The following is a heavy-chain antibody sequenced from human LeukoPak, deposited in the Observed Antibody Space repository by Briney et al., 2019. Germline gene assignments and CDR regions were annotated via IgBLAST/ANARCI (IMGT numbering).Heavy chain of an antibody. CDR2: IYYSEST. CDR3: ARGSRQGVFDP. D-gene: IGHD3-10*01. Sequence: SETLSLICSVSGGSISSYYWNWIRQPPGKGLEWIGYIYYSESTNYNPSLKSRVTISVDTSKNQFSLKLSSVTAADTAVYYCARGSRQGVFDPWGQGTQVTASS. CDR1: GGSISSYY. J-gene: IGHJ5*02. V-gene: IGHV4-59*13.